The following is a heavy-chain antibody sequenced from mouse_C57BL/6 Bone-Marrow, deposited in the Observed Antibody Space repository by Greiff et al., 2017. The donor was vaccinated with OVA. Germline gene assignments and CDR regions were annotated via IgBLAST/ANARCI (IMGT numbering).Heavy chain of an antibody. CDR3: TRGYSNYYAMDY. V-gene: IGHV1-15*01. CDR2: IDPENGGT. CDR1: GYTFTDYE. J-gene: IGHJ4*01. D-gene: IGHD2-5*01. Sequence: VKLMESGAELVRPGASVTLSCKASGYTFTDYEMHWVKQTPVQGLEWIGAIDPENGGTAYNQKFKGKAILTADKSSSTAYMQLRSLTSENSAVYYCTRGYSNYYAMDYWGQGTSVTVSS.